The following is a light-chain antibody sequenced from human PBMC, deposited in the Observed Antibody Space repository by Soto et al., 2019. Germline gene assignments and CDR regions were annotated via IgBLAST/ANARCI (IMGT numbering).Light chain of an antibody. CDR3: QQYDNSPRT. V-gene: IGKV3-20*01. CDR2: GAS. Sequence: ETVLTQSPGTLSLSPGERATLSCRASQSVNSNYFAWYQQKPGQGPRVLIYGASNRATGIPDRFSGSGSGTDFTLTISRLEPEDFAVYYRQQYDNSPRTFGQGTKVEIK. J-gene: IGKJ1*01. CDR1: QSVNSNY.